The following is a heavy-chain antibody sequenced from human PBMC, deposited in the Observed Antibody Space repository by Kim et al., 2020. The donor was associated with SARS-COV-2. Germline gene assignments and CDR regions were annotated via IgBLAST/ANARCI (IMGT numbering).Heavy chain of an antibody. J-gene: IGHJ4*02. D-gene: IGHD1-26*01. Sequence: YYADSVKDRFTISRDNSKNTLYLQMNSLRAEDTAVYYCARSVGATYYFDYWGQGTLVTVSS. V-gene: IGHV3-66*01. CDR3: ARSVGATYYFDY.